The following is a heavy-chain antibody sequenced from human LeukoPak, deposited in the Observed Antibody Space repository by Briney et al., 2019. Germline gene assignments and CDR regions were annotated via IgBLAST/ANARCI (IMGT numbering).Heavy chain of an antibody. D-gene: IGHD3-22*01. CDR2: IYYSGST. CDR3: GRPNPDSSGYYRSFDP. J-gene: IGHJ5*02. Sequence: PSETLSLTCTVSGGSISSSSYYWGWIRQPPGKGLEWIGSIYYSGSTYYNPSLKSRVIISVDTSKNQFSLKLNSVTAADTAVYYCGRPNPDSSGYYRSFDPWGQGILVTVSS. V-gene: IGHV4-39*01. CDR1: GGSISSSSYY.